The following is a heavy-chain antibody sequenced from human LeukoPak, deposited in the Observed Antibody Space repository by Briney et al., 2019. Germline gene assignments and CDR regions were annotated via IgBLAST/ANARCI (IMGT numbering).Heavy chain of an antibody. D-gene: IGHD6-19*01. CDR1: GGSISSGGYY. CDR3: ARVLSSGWYGYYYYGMDV. J-gene: IGHJ6*02. CDR2: IYYSGST. V-gene: IGHV4-61*08. Sequence: SQTLSLTCTVSGGSISSGGYYWSWIRQPPGKGLEWIGYIYYSGSTNYNPSLKSRVTISVDTSKNQFSLKLSSVTAADTAVYYCARVLSSGWYGYYYYGMDVWGQGTTVTVSS.